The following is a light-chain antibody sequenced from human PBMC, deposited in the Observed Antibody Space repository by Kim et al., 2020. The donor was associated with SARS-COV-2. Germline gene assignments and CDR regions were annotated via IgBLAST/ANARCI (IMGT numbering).Light chain of an antibody. Sequence: GIPDRFSGSKSGNTASLTISGIQAEEEADYYCSSYKSIFTDVFGTGTKVTV. V-gene: IGLV2-18*02. CDR3: SSYKSIFTDV. J-gene: IGLJ1*01.